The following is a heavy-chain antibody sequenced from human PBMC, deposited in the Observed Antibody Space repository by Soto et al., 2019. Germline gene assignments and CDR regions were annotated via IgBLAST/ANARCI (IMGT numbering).Heavy chain of an antibody. J-gene: IGHJ4*02. V-gene: IGHV3-23*01. CDR2: VSSGGGT. CDR3: AKRRGAGGHFDY. CDR1: GCTFSTYA. D-gene: IGHD2-15*01. Sequence: GSLLRSCSASGCTFSTYAMGWVRQAPGKGLEWVSVVSSGGGTHYADSVKGRFTVSRDNSKNKLSLQMNSLRADDTAVYYCAKRRGAGGHFDYWGQGALVTVYS.